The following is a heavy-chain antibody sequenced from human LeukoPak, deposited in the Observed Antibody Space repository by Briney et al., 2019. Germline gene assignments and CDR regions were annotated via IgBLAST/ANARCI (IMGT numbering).Heavy chain of an antibody. CDR2: INPNSGGT. Sequence: ASVKVSCKASGYTFIDYYMHWVRQAPGQGLEWVGWINPNSGGTNYAQKFQGRVTMTEDTSTDTAYMELSSLRSEDTAVYYCATVGYYDSSGYQWWFDPWGQGSLVTVSS. V-gene: IGHV1-2*02. CDR3: ATVGYYDSSGYQWWFDP. J-gene: IGHJ5*02. D-gene: IGHD3-22*01. CDR1: GYTFIDYY.